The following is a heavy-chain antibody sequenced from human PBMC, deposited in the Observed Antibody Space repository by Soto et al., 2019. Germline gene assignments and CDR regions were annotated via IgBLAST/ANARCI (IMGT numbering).Heavy chain of an antibody. CDR1: GYTFTSYG. Sequence: GASVKVSCKASGYTFTSYGISWVRQAPGQGLEWMGWISAYNGNTNYAQKLQGRVTMTTDTSTSTAYMELKSLRSDDTAVYYCARMPLCSSNSCYKLMVYAIQGDAFDIWGQGIMVTVSS. CDR3: ARMPLCSSNSCYKLMVYAIQGDAFDI. V-gene: IGHV1-18*04. J-gene: IGHJ3*02. CDR2: ISAYNGNT. D-gene: IGHD2-8*01.